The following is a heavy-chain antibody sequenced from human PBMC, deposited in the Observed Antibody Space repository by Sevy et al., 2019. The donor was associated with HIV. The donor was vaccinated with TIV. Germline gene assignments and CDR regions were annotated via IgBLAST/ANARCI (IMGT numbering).Heavy chain of an antibody. Sequence: SETLSLGCAVSGDSLSGYQWNWIRQPPGKGLEWIGYIYDSGRTNYNPSLKSRVAISVDTSKNQFSLNLNSVTAADTAVYYCARSLNNYHRGVYQMGLDYWGQGTLVTVSS. J-gene: IGHJ4*02. V-gene: IGHV4-59*01. CDR3: ARSLNNYHRGVYQMGLDY. D-gene: IGHD3-22*01. CDR2: IYDSGRT. CDR1: GDSLSGYQ.